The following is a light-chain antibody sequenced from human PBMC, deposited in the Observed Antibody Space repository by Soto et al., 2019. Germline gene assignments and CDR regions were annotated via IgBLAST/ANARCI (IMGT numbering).Light chain of an antibody. CDR1: SSDVGAYNY. V-gene: IGLV2-8*01. CDR3: TSYAGSNIWV. Sequence: QSALTQPPSASGSPGQSVTISCTGTSSDVGAYNYVSWYQQYPGKAPKLMIYEVNKRPSGVPDRFSGSKSGKTAYLTVSGLQPEDEAAYHCTSYAGSNIWVFGGGTPLTVL. J-gene: IGLJ3*02. CDR2: EVN.